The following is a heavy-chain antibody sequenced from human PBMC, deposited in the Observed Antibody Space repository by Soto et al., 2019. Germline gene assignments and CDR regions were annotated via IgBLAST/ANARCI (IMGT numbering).Heavy chain of an antibody. CDR1: GGSISSYY. D-gene: IGHD6-13*01. CDR3: ARRYGAAADF. V-gene: IGHV4-59*08. Sequence: QVQLQESGPGLVKPSETLSLTCTVSGGSISSYYWNWIRQPPGKGLEWIGYIYYSGSTNYNPSLKSRVTISVDTSKNQVSLKLSSVTAADTAVYYCARRYGAAADFWGQGILVTVSS. CDR2: IYYSGST. J-gene: IGHJ4*02.